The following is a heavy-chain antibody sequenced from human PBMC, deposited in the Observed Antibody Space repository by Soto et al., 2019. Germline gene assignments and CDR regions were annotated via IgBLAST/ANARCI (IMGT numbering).Heavy chain of an antibody. CDR3: VRDHFDGGDGGTYDGFDI. J-gene: IGHJ3*02. D-gene: IGHD2-21*01. CDR1: GVSLSSSPHA. V-gene: IGHV4-30-2*01. CDR2: SYQTGET. Sequence: QLQLQESGSGLVEPSQTLSLTCAVSGVSLSSSPHAWNWIRQQPGKGLEWIAKSYQTGETLYNPSLQSRVTISMETSKNQFSVRLSSVNAADTAMYYCVRDHFDGGDGGTYDGFDILGRGTMVIVSS.